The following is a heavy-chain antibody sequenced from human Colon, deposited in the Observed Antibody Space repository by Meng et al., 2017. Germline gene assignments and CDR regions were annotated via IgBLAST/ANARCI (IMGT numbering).Heavy chain of an antibody. CDR1: GYTFTGYY. D-gene: IGHD6-19*01. J-gene: IGHJ4*02. V-gene: IGHV1-2*02. CDR2: INPNSGGT. CDR3: ARDSSGWTPFDY. Sequence: ASVKVSCKASGYTFTGYYMHWVRQAPGQGLEWMGWINPNSGGTNYAQKFQGRVTMTRDTSISTAYMELSRLRSDDTAVYYCARDSSGWTPFDYWGQGTRVTCCS.